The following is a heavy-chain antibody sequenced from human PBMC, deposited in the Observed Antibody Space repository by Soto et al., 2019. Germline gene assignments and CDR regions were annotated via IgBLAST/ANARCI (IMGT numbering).Heavy chain of an antibody. CDR3: AKDQSGYYGSYYYYGMDV. Sequence: SGGSLRLSCAASGFTFSSYGVHWVRQAPGKGLEWVAVISYDGSNKYYADSVKGRFTISRDNSKNTLYLQMNSPRAEDTAAYYCAKDQSGYYGSYYYYGMDVWGQGTTVTVSS. CDR2: ISYDGSNK. CDR1: GFTFSSYG. V-gene: IGHV3-30*18. D-gene: IGHD3-3*01. J-gene: IGHJ6*02.